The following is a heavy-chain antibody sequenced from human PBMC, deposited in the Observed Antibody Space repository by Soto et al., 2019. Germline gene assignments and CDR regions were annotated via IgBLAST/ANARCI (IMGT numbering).Heavy chain of an antibody. CDR3: AKEVYCSSTSCYYYMDV. Sequence: EVQLLESGGGLVQPGGSLRLSCAASGFTFSSYAMNWVHQAPGKGLEWVSAISGSGGSTYYADSVKGRFTISRDNSKNTLDLQMNSLRAEDTAVYYCAKEVYCSSTSCYYYMDVWGKGTTVTVSS. D-gene: IGHD2-2*01. V-gene: IGHV3-23*01. CDR1: GFTFSSYA. J-gene: IGHJ6*03. CDR2: ISGSGGST.